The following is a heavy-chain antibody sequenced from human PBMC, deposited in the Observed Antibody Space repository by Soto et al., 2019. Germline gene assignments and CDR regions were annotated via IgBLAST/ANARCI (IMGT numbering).Heavy chain of an antibody. V-gene: IGHV3-73*02. D-gene: IGHD1-26*01. CDR1: GYTFSDSA. CDR3: ARLWSEREPNFDY. Sequence: EVQLVESGGGLVQPGGSLKLSCAASGYTFSDSAMHWVRQASGKGLEWVGRIRSKANSYATVYAASMKGRFTISRDDSKNTAYLQMNRLNTEDTAVYYCARLWSEREPNFDYWGQGTLVSVSS. J-gene: IGHJ4*02. CDR2: IRSKANSYAT.